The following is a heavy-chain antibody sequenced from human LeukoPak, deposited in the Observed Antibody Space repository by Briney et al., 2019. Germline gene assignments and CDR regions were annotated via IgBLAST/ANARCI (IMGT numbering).Heavy chain of an antibody. CDR1: GGTFSSYA. J-gene: IGHJ5*02. CDR3: ARSPLKLGYSSSTSCAESWFDP. CDR2: IIPIFGTA. V-gene: IGHV1-69*05. D-gene: IGHD2-2*01. Sequence: SVKVSCKASGGTFSSYAISSVRQAPGQGLEWMGGIIPIFGTANYAQKFQGRVTITTDESTSTAYMELSSLRSEDTAVYYCARSPLKLGYSSSTSCAESWFDPWGQGTLVTVSS.